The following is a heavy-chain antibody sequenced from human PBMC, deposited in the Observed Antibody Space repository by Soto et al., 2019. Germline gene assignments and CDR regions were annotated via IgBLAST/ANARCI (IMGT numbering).Heavy chain of an antibody. Sequence: ASVKVSCKASGYTFTSYYMHWVRQAPGQGLEWMGIINPSGGSTSYAQKFQGRVTMTRGTSTSTVYMELSSLRSEDTAVYYCARDWISGSGWYEASWFDPWGQGTLVTVSS. D-gene: IGHD6-19*01. CDR3: ARDWISGSGWYEASWFDP. J-gene: IGHJ5*02. CDR1: GYTFTSYY. CDR2: INPSGGST. V-gene: IGHV1-46*03.